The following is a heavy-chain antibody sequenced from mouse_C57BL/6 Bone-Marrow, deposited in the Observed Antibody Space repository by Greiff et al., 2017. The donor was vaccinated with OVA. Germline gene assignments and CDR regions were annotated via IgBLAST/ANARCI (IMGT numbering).Heavy chain of an antibody. V-gene: IGHV7-1*01. CDR2: SRNKANDYTT. CDR3: ARDDGYYGVFDD. D-gene: IGHD2-3*01. J-gene: IGHJ2*01. Sequence: EVKLVESGGGLVQSGRSLRLSCATSGFTFSDFYMEWVRQAPGKGLEWIAASRNKANDYTTEYSASVKGRFIVSRDTSQSILYLQMNALRAEDTAIYYCARDDGYYGVFDDWGQGTTLTVSS. CDR1: GFTFSDFY.